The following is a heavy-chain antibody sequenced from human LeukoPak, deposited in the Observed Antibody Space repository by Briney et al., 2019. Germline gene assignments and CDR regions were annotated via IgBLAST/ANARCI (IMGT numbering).Heavy chain of an antibody. D-gene: IGHD2-2*01. V-gene: IGHV1-24*01. CDR1: GYTLTELS. CDR3: ATAVNCSSTSCHGRLDY. Sequence: GASVKVSCKVSGYTLTELSTHWVRQAPGKGLEWMGGFDPEDGETIYAQKFQGRVTMTEDTSTDTAYMELSSLRSEDTAVYYCATAVNCSSTSCHGRLDYWGQGTLVTVSS. CDR2: FDPEDGET. J-gene: IGHJ4*02.